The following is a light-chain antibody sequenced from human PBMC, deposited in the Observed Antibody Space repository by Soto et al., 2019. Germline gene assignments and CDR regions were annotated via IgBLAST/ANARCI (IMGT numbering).Light chain of an antibody. V-gene: IGKV3-20*01. J-gene: IGKJ1*01. CDR3: QQYGSSPWT. Sequence: EIVLTQSPGTLSLSPGERATLSCRASQSVTSSYLAWYQQKPGQAPRRLIYGANNRATGIPDRFSGSGSGTKFTLTVSRLEPEDLAVYYCQQYGSSPWTFGQGTKVEI. CDR2: GAN. CDR1: QSVTSSY.